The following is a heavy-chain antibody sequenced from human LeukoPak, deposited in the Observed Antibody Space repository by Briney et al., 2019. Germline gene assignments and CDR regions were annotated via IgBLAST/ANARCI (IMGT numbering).Heavy chain of an antibody. J-gene: IGHJ4*02. V-gene: IGHV1-2*02. Sequence: ASVKVSYKASGYTFTGYYMHWVRQAPGQGLEWMGWINPNSGGTNYAQKFQGRVTMTRDTSISTAYMELSRLRSDDTAVYYCARDGAYYDSSGYYGYWGQGTLVTVSS. D-gene: IGHD3-22*01. CDR3: ARDGAYYDSSGYYGY. CDR1: GYTFTGYY. CDR2: INPNSGGT.